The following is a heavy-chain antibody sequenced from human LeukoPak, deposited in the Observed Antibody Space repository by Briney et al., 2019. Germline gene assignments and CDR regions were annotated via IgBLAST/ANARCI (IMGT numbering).Heavy chain of an antibody. CDR1: GFTFSSYS. CDR2: ISDRSTTI. V-gene: IGHV3-48*01. J-gene: IGHJ4*02. Sequence: GGSLRLSCAASGFTFSSYSMNWVRQTPGKGLEWVSYISDRSTTIYYAGSVKGRFTISRDNAKNSLYLQMNSLRVEDTAVYYCARDLMITFGGLISYWGQGTLVTVSS. D-gene: IGHD3-16*01. CDR3: ARDLMITFGGLISY.